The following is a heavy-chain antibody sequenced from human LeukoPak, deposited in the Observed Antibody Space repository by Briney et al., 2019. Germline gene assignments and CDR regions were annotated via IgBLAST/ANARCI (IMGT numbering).Heavy chain of an antibody. V-gene: IGHV1-8*01. CDR1: GYTFSRYD. J-gene: IGHJ4*02. Sequence: ASVKVSCKAPGYTFSRYDVNWVRQATGQGLEWMGWMNPKSGNTGYAQKFQGRLTMTRNTSINTAYMELTSLRSEDTAVYYCAKGTSLDYWGQGTLVTVSS. CDR3: AKGTSLDY. CDR2: MNPKSGNT.